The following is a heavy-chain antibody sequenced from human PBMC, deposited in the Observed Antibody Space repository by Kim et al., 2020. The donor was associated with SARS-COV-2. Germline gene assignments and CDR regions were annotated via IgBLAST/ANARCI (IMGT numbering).Heavy chain of an antibody. CDR2: IIPIFGTA. Sequence: SVKVSCKASGGTFSSYAISWVRQAPGQGLEWMGGIIPIFGTANYAQKFQGRVTITADESTSTAYMELSSLRSEDTAVYYCARSLIEIAAAGTRFDPWGQGTLVTVSS. V-gene: IGHV1-69*13. CDR3: ARSLIEIAAAGTRFDP. J-gene: IGHJ5*02. D-gene: IGHD6-13*01. CDR1: GGTFSSYA.